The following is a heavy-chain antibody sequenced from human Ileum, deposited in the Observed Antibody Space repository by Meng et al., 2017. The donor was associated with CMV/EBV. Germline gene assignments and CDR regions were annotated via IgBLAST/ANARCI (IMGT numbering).Heavy chain of an antibody. CDR1: GFTFSSYA. CDR2: ISGSGGST. Sequence: GESLKISCAASGFTFSSYAMSWVRQAPGKGLEWVSAISGSGGSTYYADSVKGRFTISRDNSKNMFYLQMNSLRGEDTAIYYCTKNVKGGYCTSTSCFLPGMDVWGQGTTVTVSS. J-gene: IGHJ6*02. CDR3: TKNVKGGYCTSTSCFLPGMDV. D-gene: IGHD2-2*01. V-gene: IGHV3-23*01.